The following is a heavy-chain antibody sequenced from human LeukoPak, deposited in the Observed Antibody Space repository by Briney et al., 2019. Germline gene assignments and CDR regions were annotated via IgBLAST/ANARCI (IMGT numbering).Heavy chain of an antibody. CDR1: GYSISSGYY. J-gene: IGHJ4*02. CDR2: IYHSGST. V-gene: IGHV4-38-2*01. Sequence: SETLSLTCAVSGYSISSGYYRGWIRQPPGKGLEWIGSIYHSGSTYYNPSLKSRVTISVDTTKNQFSLKLSSVTAADTAVYYCARPSLGLPAAFFDYWGQGALVTISS. CDR3: ARPSLGLPAAFFDY. D-gene: IGHD2-2*01.